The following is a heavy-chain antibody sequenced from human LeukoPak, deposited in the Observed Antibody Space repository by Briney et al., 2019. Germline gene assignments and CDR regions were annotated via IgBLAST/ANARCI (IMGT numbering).Heavy chain of an antibody. CDR1: GGSFSGYY. V-gene: IGHV4-34*01. D-gene: IGHD2-2*01. CDR3: ARGPTLYQLLHSTLFDY. CDR2: INHSGST. J-gene: IGHJ4*02. Sequence: PSETLSLTCAVYGGSFSGYYWSWIRQPPGKGLEWIGEINHSGSTNYNPSLKSRVTISVDTSKNQFSLKLSSVTAADTAVYYCARGPTLYQLLHSTLFDYWGQGTLVTVSS.